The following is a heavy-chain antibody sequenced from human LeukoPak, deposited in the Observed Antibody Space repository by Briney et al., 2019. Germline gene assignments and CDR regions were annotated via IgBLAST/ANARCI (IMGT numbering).Heavy chain of an antibody. J-gene: IGHJ3*02. Sequence: GGSLRLSCVASGFTFSTYSMNWVRQAPGKGLEWVAGISYDGSNKYYADSVKGRFTISRDNSKNTLYLQMNSLRAEDTAVYYCAKDRVSCSSTSCYNAFDIWGQGTMVTVSS. CDR2: ISYDGSNK. V-gene: IGHV3-30*18. CDR1: GFTFSTYS. D-gene: IGHD2-2*02. CDR3: AKDRVSCSSTSCYNAFDI.